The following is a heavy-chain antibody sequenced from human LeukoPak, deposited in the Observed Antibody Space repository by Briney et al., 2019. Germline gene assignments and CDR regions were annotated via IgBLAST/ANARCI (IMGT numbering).Heavy chain of an antibody. Sequence: SETLSLTCTVSGASISNGDYYWRWIRHNPGKGLEWIGYISYSGTTYYNPSLRSRVTISVDTSKNQFSLKVTSVTAADTAVYYCARDADYYDSSGYYSLYFDYWGQGTLVTVSS. D-gene: IGHD3-22*01. V-gene: IGHV4-31*03. J-gene: IGHJ4*02. CDR3: ARDADYYDSSGYYSLYFDY. CDR1: GASISNGDYY. CDR2: ISYSGTT.